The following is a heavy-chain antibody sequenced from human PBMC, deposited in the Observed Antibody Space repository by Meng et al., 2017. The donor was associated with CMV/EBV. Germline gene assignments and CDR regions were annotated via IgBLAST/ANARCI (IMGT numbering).Heavy chain of an antibody. J-gene: IGHJ4*02. V-gene: IGHV4-39*07. CDR2: IYYSGST. CDR1: GGSISSSSYY. Sequence: VWVGGAGPGLVKRAGARCISVMVSGGSISSSSYYWGWIRQPPGKGLEWIGCIYYSGSTYYNPSLKSRVTISVDTSKNQFSLKLSSVTAADTAVYYCARDSAVAGVVDYWGQGTLVTVSS. CDR3: ARDSAVAGVVDY. D-gene: IGHD6-19*01.